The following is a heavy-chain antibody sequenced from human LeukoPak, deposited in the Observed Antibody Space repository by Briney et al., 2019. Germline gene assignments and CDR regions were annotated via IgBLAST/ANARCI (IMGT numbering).Heavy chain of an antibody. Sequence: ASVKVSYKASGGTFSSYAISWVRQAPGQGLEWMGRIIPILGIANYAQKFQGRVTITADKSTSTAYMELSSLRSEDTAVYYCARDVGYCSSTSCYTNWFDPWGQGTLVTVSS. J-gene: IGHJ5*02. CDR3: ARDVGYCSSTSCYTNWFDP. CDR1: GGTFSSYA. D-gene: IGHD2-2*01. CDR2: IIPILGIA. V-gene: IGHV1-69*04.